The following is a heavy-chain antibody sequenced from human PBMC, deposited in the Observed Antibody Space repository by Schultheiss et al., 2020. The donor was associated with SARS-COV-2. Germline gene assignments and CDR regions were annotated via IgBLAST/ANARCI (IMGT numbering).Heavy chain of an antibody. CDR3: AREEGRYCSSTSCYEGRDY. CDR2: ISSTSNYI. J-gene: IGHJ4*02. Sequence: GGSLRLSCAASGFTFSSYSMIWVRQAPGKGLEWVSSISSTSNYIYYADSVKGRFTISRDNAKNSLYLQMNSLRAEDTAVYYCAREEGRYCSSTSCYEGRDYWGQGTLVTVSS. V-gene: IGHV3-21*01. CDR1: GFTFSSYS. D-gene: IGHD2-2*01.